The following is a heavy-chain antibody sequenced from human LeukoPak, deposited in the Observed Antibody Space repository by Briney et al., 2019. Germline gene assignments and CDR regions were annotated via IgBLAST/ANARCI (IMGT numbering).Heavy chain of an antibody. Sequence: SETLSLTCTVSGGSISSYYWSWIRQPAGKGLEWIGRIYTSGSTNYNPSLKSRVTISVDTSKNQFSLKLSSVTAADTAVYYCARDLGAMVRGVNQIDPWGQGTLVTVSS. D-gene: IGHD3-10*01. CDR1: GGSISSYY. CDR3: ARDLGAMVRGVNQIDP. V-gene: IGHV4-4*07. CDR2: IYTSGST. J-gene: IGHJ5*02.